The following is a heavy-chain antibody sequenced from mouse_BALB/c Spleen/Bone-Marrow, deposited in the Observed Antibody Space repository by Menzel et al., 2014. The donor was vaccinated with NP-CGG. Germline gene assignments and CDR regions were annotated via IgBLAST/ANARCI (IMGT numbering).Heavy chain of an antibody. Sequence: DVMLVESGGGLVKPGGSLKLSCAASGFTFSYYGMSWVRQSPEKRLEWVAEISSGGSYTYYPDTVTGRFTMSRDNAKNTLYLEMSSLRSEDTAMYYCARDSSGYFDYWGQGTTLTVSS. J-gene: IGHJ2*01. D-gene: IGHD3-1*01. V-gene: IGHV5-9-4*01. CDR1: GFTFSYYG. CDR3: ARDSSGYFDY. CDR2: ISSGGSYT.